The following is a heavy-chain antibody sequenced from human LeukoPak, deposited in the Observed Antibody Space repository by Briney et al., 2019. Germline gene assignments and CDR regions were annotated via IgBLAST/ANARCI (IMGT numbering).Heavy chain of an antibody. Sequence: GGSLRLSCAASGFTFSSYSMNWVRQAPGKGLEWVSSISSSSSYIYYADSVKGRFTISRDNAKNTLYLQMNSLRGEDTAVYYCAREGMALANFDYWGQGTLVTVSS. D-gene: IGHD5-24*01. V-gene: IGHV3-21*01. CDR3: AREGMALANFDY. CDR2: ISSSSSYI. J-gene: IGHJ4*02. CDR1: GFTFSSYS.